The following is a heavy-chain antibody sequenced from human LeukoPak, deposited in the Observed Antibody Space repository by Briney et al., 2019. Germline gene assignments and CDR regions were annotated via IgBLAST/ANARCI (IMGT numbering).Heavy chain of an antibody. J-gene: IGHJ5*02. CDR1: GGSFGGYY. CDR3: ARGESWQQLATNRLFDP. V-gene: IGHV4-34*01. Sequence: SETLSLTCAVYGGSFGGYYWSWIRQPPGKGLEWIGEINHSGSTNYNPSLKSRVTISVDTSKNQFSLKLSSVTAADTAVYYCARGESWQQLATNRLFDPWGQGTLVTVSS. D-gene: IGHD6-13*01. CDR2: INHSGST.